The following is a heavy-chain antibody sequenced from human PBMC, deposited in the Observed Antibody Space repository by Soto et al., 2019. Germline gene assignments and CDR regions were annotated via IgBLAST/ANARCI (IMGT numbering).Heavy chain of an antibody. V-gene: IGHV4-39*01. J-gene: IGHJ5*02. CDR1: GGSISSNSYY. D-gene: IGHD6-6*01. Sequence: PSETLSLTCIVSGGSISSNSYYWGWIRQPPGKGLEWIGSIYYSGSTYYNPSLKRRVTISVGTSKNQFSLKRSSVTAADTAVFYCARQRARNWCDPWGQGTLVTV. CDR3: ARQRARNWCDP. CDR2: IYYSGST.